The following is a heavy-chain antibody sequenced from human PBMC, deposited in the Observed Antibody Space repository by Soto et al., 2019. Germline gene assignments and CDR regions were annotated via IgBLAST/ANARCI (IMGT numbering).Heavy chain of an antibody. CDR2: ISGSGGST. CDR1: GFTFSSYA. D-gene: IGHD5-18*01. Sequence: GGSLRLSCAASGFTFSSYAMRWVRQAPGKGLEWVSAISGSGGSTYYADSVKGRFTISRDNSKNTLYLQMNSLRAEDTAVYYCARDNRGYSYGYTAYWGQGTLVTVSS. V-gene: IGHV3-23*01. J-gene: IGHJ4*02. CDR3: ARDNRGYSYGYTAY.